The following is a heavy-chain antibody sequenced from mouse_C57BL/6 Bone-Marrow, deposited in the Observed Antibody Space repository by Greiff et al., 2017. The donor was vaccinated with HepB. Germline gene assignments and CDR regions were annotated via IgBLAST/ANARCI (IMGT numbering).Heavy chain of an antibody. Sequence: VQLKESGPVLVKPGASVKMSCKASGYTFTDYYMNWVKQSHGKSLEWIGVINPYNGGTSYNQKFKGKATLTVDKSSSTAYMELNSLTSEDSAVYYCARYHEEYFDVWGTGTTVTVSS. CDR2: INPYNGGT. CDR1: GYTFTDYY. V-gene: IGHV1-19*01. J-gene: IGHJ1*03. CDR3: ARYHEEYFDV.